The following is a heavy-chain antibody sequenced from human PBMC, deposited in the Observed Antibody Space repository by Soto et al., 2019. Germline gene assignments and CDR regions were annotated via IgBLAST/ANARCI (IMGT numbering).Heavy chain of an antibody. V-gene: IGHV3-23*01. D-gene: IGHD3-22*01. Sequence: GGSLRLSCAASGFTFSSYAMSWVRQAPGKGLEWVSAISGSGGSTYYADSVKGRFTISRDNSKNTLYLQMNSLRAEDTAVYYCAKGPTYYYDSSGYYYFDYWGQGTLVTVSS. CDR3: AKGPTYYYDSSGYYYFDY. J-gene: IGHJ4*02. CDR1: GFTFSSYA. CDR2: ISGSGGST.